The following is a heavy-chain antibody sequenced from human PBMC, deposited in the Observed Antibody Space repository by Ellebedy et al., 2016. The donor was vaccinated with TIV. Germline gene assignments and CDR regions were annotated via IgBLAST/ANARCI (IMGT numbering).Heavy chain of an antibody. J-gene: IGHJ4*02. V-gene: IGHV4-34*01. Sequence: MPSETLSLTCTVSGGFITGHYWSWIRQPPGKGLEWIGEINHSGSTNYNSSLKSRVTISLDTSKNQFSLKLSSVTAADTAVYYCSRGVTDQNWGQGILVTVSS. CDR2: INHSGST. CDR1: GGFITGHY. D-gene: IGHD2-21*02. CDR3: SRGVTDQN.